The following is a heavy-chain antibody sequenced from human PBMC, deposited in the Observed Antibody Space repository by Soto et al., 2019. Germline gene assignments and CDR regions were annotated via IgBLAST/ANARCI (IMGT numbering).Heavy chain of an antibody. J-gene: IGHJ4*02. Sequence: GGSLRLSCAASGFTFSSYAMSWVRQAPGKGLEWVSAISGSGGSTYYADSVKGRFTISRNNSKNTLYLQMNSLRAEDTAVYYCAKDVGATHLESFDYWGQGTLVTVSS. D-gene: IGHD1-26*01. V-gene: IGHV3-23*01. CDR3: AKDVGATHLESFDY. CDR2: ISGSGGST. CDR1: GFTFSSYA.